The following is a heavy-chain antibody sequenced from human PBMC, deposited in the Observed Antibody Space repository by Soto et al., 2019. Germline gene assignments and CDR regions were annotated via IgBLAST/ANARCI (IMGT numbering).Heavy chain of an antibody. V-gene: IGHV4-59*01. D-gene: IGHD2-15*01. CDR2: IYYSGST. J-gene: IGHJ5*02. Sequence: PSETLSLTCTVSGGSISSYYWSWIRQPPGKGLEWIGYIYYSGSTNYNPSLKSRVTISVDTSKNQFSLKLSSVTAADTAVYYCARDSPNCSGGSCYSGFDPWGQGTLVTVSS. CDR3: ARDSPNCSGGSCYSGFDP. CDR1: GGSISSYY.